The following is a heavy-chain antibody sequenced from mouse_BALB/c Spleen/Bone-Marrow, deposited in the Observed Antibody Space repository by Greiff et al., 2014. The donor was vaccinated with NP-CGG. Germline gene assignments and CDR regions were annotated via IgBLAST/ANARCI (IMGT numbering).Heavy chain of an antibody. CDR3: TRSGKRYGAMDY. V-gene: IGHV5-4*02. CDR2: ISDGGTYT. D-gene: IGHD2-10*02. J-gene: IGHJ4*01. Sequence: VQLKESGGGLVKPGGSLKLSCAASGFTFSDYYMYWVRQTPEKRLEWVATISDGGTYTFYPDSVKGRFTISRDNAKNNLYLQMSSLQSEDTAMYYCTRSGKRYGAMDYWGQGTSATVSS. CDR1: GFTFSDYY.